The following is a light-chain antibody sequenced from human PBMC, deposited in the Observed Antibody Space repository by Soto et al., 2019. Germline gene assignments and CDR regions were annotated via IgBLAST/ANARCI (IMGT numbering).Light chain of an antibody. J-gene: IGKJ1*01. CDR2: DTS. CDR3: LQYNSYALT. V-gene: IGKV1-17*01. Sequence: DIQMTQSPSSLSASVGDRVTITCRASQGVRNDLGWYQQKPGKAPERLIYDTSRLRSGVQSRFSGRRSGTELSLTNSSQHPEDFATYYWLQYNSYALTFGQGTKV. CDR1: QGVRND.